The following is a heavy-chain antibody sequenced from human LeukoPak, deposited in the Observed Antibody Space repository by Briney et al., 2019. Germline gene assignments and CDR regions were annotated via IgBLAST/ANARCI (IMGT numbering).Heavy chain of an antibody. D-gene: IGHD6-19*01. CDR3: ARHYPRIAVAGG. V-gene: IGHV4-39*01. CDR1: GGSISSSSYY. CDR2: IYYSGST. J-gene: IGHJ4*02. Sequence: PSETLSLTCTVSGGSISSSSYYWGWIRQPPGKGLEWIGSIYYSGSTYYNPSLKSRVTISVDTSKNQFSLKLSSVTAADTAVYYCARHYPRIAVAGGWGQGTLVTASS.